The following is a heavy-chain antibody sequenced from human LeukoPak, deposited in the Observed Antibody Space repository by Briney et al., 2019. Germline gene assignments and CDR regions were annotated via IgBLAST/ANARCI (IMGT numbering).Heavy chain of an antibody. CDR1: GFTFSSYA. J-gene: IGHJ4*02. Sequence: GSLRLSCAASGFTFSSYAMSWVRQAPGKGLEWVSSISSSSSYIYYADSVKGRFTISRDNAKNSLYLQMNSLRAKDTAVYYCARESGSYYDYWGQGTLVTVSS. D-gene: IGHD1-26*01. CDR3: ARESGSYYDY. CDR2: ISSSSSYI. V-gene: IGHV3-21*01.